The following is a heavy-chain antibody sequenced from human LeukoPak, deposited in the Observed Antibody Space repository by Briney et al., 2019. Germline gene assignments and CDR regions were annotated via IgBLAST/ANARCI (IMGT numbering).Heavy chain of an antibody. Sequence: SETLSLTCTVSGGSIRSSYYYWGWIRQPPGKGLEWIGSIYDSGSTNYNPSLKSRVTISVDTSKNQFSLKLSSVTAADTAVYYCAGSQVWGSYRADYWGQGTLVTVSS. CDR3: AGSQVWGSYRADY. J-gene: IGHJ4*02. CDR1: GGSIRSSYYY. V-gene: IGHV4-39*07. D-gene: IGHD3-16*02. CDR2: IYDSGST.